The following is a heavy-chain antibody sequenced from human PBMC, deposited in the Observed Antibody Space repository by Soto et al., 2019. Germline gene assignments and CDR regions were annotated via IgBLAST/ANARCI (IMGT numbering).Heavy chain of an antibody. D-gene: IGHD3-10*01. J-gene: IGHJ6*02. CDR3: ARFPHYYGSGSYYSYYYYGMDV. CDR1: GYSFTSYW. CDR2: IDPSDSYT. Sequence: PGESLKISCKGSGYSFTSYWISWVRQMPGKGLEWMGRIDPSDSYTNYSPSFQGHVTISADKSISTAYLQWSSLKASDTAMYYCARFPHYYGSGSYYSYYYYGMDVWGQGTTVTVSS. V-gene: IGHV5-10-1*01.